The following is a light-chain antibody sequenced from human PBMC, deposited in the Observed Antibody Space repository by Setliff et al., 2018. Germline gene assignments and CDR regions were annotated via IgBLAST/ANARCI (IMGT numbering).Light chain of an antibody. CDR3: QSYDSGLSGYV. V-gene: IGLV2-8*01. J-gene: IGLJ1*01. CDR1: SSDVGGYNY. CDR2: EVS. Sequence: QSALAQPPSASGSPGQSVTISCTGTSSDVGGYNYVSWYQQHPGKAPKLMIYEVSKRPSGVPDRFSGSKSGTSASLAITGLQAEDEADYYCQSYDSGLSGYVFGTGTKVTVL.